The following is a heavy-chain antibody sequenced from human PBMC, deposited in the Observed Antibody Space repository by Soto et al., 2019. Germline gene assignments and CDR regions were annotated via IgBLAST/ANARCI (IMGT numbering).Heavy chain of an antibody. J-gene: IGHJ4*02. V-gene: IGHV3-23*01. CDR2: ISGSGGST. D-gene: IGHD1-26*01. CDR1: GFTFSSYA. Sequence: GGSLRLSCAASGFTFSSYAMSWVRQAPGKGLEWVSAISGSGGSTYYADSVKGRFTISRDNSKNTLYLQMNSLRAEDTAVYYCAKEGEFGIVGATAYFDYWGQGTLVTVSS. CDR3: AKEGEFGIVGATAYFDY.